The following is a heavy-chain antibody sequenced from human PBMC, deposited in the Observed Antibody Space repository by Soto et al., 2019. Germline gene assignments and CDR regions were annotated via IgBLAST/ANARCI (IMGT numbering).Heavy chain of an antibody. CDR2: IYYSGST. Sequence: QLQLQESGPGLVKPSETLSLTCTVSGGSISSSSYYWGWIRQPPGKGLEWIGSIYYSGSTYYNPSLKSRVTISVDTSKNQFSLKLSSVTAADTAVYYCACTGERGSSVNAFDIWGQGTMVTVSS. J-gene: IGHJ3*02. CDR1: GGSISSSSYY. CDR3: ACTGERGSSVNAFDI. D-gene: IGHD4-17*01. V-gene: IGHV4-39*01.